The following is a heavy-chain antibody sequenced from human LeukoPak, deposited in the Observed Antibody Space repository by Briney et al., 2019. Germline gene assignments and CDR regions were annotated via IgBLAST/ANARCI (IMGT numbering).Heavy chain of an antibody. V-gene: IGHV4-39*07. CDR2: IYYSGST. D-gene: IGHD6-19*01. Sequence: PSETLSLTCTVSGGSISSSSYYWGWIRQPPGKGLEWIGSIYYSGSTYYNPSLKSRVTISVDTSKNQFSLKLSSVTAADTAVYYCARFNGEVSSGWYSDWFDPWGQGTLVTVSS. CDR3: ARFNGEVSSGWYSDWFDP. CDR1: GGSISSSSYY. J-gene: IGHJ5*02.